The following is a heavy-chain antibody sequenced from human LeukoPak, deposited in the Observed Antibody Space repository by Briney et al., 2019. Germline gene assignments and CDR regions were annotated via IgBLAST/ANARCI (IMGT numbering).Heavy chain of an antibody. CDR1: GYTFTNYA. V-gene: IGHV1-3*01. CDR2: INGGDGIT. Sequence: ASVKVSCKTSGYTFTNYAIRWVRQAPGQRLEWMGWINGGDGITKHSQRFQGRVTITRDTSASTVYMELSSLTSEDTALYYCAREGQGCDFGYWGQGTLVTVSS. J-gene: IGHJ4*02. CDR3: AREGQGCDFGY.